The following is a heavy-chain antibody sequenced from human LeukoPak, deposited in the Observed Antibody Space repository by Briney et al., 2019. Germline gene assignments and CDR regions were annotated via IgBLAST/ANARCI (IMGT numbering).Heavy chain of an antibody. J-gene: IGHJ3*02. V-gene: IGHV4-59*12. Sequence: SETLSLTCTVSGGSISSYYWSWIRQPPGKGLEWIGYIYYSGSTNYIPSLKSRVTISVDTSKNQFSLKLSSVTAADTAVYYCARPGDDSRGENDAFDIWGQGTMVTVSS. D-gene: IGHD4-11*01. CDR2: IYYSGST. CDR3: ARPGDDSRGENDAFDI. CDR1: GGSISSYY.